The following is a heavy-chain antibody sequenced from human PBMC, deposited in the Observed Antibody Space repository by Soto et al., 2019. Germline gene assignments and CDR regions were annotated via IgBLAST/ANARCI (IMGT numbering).Heavy chain of an antibody. CDR2: INPSSGAT. J-gene: IGHJ4*02. D-gene: IGHD4-17*01. CDR1: GYNFVAYY. CDR3: AKDRQYRDYRYNFDY. Sequence: ASVKVYCKASGYNFVAYYMHWVRQAPGQGLEWMGWINPSSGATNFAERFQGRVTMTSDTSISTFYMEIKRLNSDDTAVYFCAKDRQYRDYRYNFDYWGQGTLVTVSS. V-gene: IGHV1-2*02.